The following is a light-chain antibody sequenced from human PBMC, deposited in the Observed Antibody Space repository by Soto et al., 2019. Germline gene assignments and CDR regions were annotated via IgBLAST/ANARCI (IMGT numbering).Light chain of an antibody. CDR1: QGISSY. J-gene: IGKJ1*01. Sequence: DIQLTQSPSFLSASVGDRVTITCRASQGISSYLAWDQQKPGKAPKLLIYAASTLQSGVPSRFSGSGSGTDFTLTISSLQPEDFATYYCQQLNSYPSFGQGTKVEIK. V-gene: IGKV1-9*01. CDR3: QQLNSYPS. CDR2: AAS.